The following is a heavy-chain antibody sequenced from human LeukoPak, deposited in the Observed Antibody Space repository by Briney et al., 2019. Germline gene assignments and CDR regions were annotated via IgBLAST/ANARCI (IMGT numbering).Heavy chain of an antibody. D-gene: IGHD1-26*01. CDR2: MNIDGSEK. CDR3: ARDPVEWELLLDC. CDR1: GFTFSNYW. V-gene: IGHV3-7*01. Sequence: PGGSLRLSCAASGFTFSNYWMGWVRQAPGKRPEWVANMNIDGSEKYYADSVKGRFTISRDNARNSVYLQMNSLRVEDTAVYYCARDPVEWELLLDCWGQGTLSPSPQ. J-gene: IGHJ4*02.